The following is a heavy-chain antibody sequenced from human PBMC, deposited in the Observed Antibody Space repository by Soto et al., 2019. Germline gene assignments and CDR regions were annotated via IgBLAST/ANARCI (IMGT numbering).Heavy chain of an antibody. J-gene: IGHJ4*02. CDR2: ISYDGSNK. D-gene: IGHD6-19*01. V-gene: IGHV3-30-3*01. CDR1: GFTFSSYA. CDR3: ARTSSSGWYGDLDY. Sequence: GGSLRLSCTASGFTFSSYAMHWVRQAPGKGLEWVAVISYDGSNKYYADSVKGRFTISRDNSKNTMYLQMNSLRVEDTAVYYCARTSSSGWYGDLDYWGQGTLVTVSS.